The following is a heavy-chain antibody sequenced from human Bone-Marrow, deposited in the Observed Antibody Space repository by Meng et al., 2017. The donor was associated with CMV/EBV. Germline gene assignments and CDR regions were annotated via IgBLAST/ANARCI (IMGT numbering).Heavy chain of an antibody. CDR1: FSRYA. V-gene: IGHV1-69*06. CDR3: ARGRITIFGVSPWYYFDY. CDR2: IIPIFGTA. J-gene: IGHJ4*02. D-gene: IGHD3-3*01. Sequence: FSRYAISWVRQAPAHALEWMGVIIPIFGTANYAQKFQGRVTITADKSTSTAYIELSSLRSEDTAVYYCARGRITIFGVSPWYYFDYWGQGTLVTVSS.